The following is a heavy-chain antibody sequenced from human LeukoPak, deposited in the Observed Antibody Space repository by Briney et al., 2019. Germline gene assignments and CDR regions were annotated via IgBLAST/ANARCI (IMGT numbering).Heavy chain of an antibody. CDR3: ARDFQSYYRYFDY. CDR1: GYTFTSYA. CDR2: INAGNGDT. V-gene: IGHV1-3*01. D-gene: IGHD1-26*01. Sequence: ASVKVSCKASGYTFTSYAMHWVRRAPGQRLEWMGWINAGNGDTKYSQKFQGRVTIARDTSASTAYMELSSLRSDDTAVYYCARDFQSYYRYFDYWGQGTLVTVSS. J-gene: IGHJ4*02.